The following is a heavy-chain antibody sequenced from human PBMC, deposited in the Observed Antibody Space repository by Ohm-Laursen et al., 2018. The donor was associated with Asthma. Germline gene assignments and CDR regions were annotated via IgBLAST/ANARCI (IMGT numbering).Heavy chain of an antibody. J-gene: IGHJ4*02. CDR2: ISYDGSNK. CDR3: AKDFDY. V-gene: IGHV3-30*18. Sequence: SLRLSCSASGFTFSSYGMHWVRQAPGKGLEWVAVISYDGSNKYYADSVKGRFTISRDNSKNTLYLQMNSLRAEDTAVYYCAKDFDYWGQGTLVTVSS. CDR1: GFTFSSYG.